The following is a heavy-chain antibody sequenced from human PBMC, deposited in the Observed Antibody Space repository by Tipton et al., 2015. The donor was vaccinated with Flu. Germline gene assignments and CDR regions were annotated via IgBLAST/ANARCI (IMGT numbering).Heavy chain of an antibody. CDR3: VRAIAAVDSY. CDR1: GFTFSDYW. D-gene: IGHD6-13*01. CDR2: INQDGSQI. Sequence: SLRLSCAGSGFTFSDYWMIWVRQAPGQGLEWVANINQDGSQIYYLDSVRGRFSISRDNARKSVYLQMHSLRAEDTATYFCVRAIAAVDSYWGRGTLVTVTS. J-gene: IGHJ4*02. V-gene: IGHV3-7*04.